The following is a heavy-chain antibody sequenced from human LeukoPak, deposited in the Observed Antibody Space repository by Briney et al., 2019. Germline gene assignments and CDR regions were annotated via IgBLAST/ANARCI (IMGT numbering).Heavy chain of an antibody. CDR2: IWYDGSNK. D-gene: IGHD5-18*01. CDR1: GFIFSDYY. Sequence: GGSLRLSCVGSGFIFSDYYMHWVRQAPGKGVEWVAVIWYDGSNKYYADSVKGRFTISRDNSKNTLYLQMNSLRAEDTAVYYCARARDTAMVSPFDYWGQGTLVTVSS. V-gene: IGHV3-33*08. CDR3: ARARDTAMVSPFDY. J-gene: IGHJ4*02.